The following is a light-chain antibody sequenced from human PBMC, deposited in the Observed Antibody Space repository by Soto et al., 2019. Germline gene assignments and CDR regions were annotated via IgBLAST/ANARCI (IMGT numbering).Light chain of an antibody. CDR2: AAS. J-gene: IGKJ4*02. V-gene: IGKV1-39*01. Sequence: DIRLTQSPVSLSLSPGERATITCRASQSISSYLHWYQQKPGKAPKLLIYAASSLQSGVPSGFSGSGSGTDFTLTISSLQPEDFAPYYCHQCDSTPLTFGEGTKVDI. CDR3: HQCDSTPLT. CDR1: QSISSY.